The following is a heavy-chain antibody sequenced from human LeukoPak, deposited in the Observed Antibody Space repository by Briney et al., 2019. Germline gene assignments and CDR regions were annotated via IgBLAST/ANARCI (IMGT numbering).Heavy chain of an antibody. D-gene: IGHD5-24*01. CDR1: CFSRTTRGVG. J-gene: IGHJ4*02. CDR2: LYWDDEK. Sequence: ESGPTLVNPTQPLRLTCNFYCFSRTTRGVGMGWIRQPRQKALEWLAFLYWDDEKRDNHSQRNTLTIARGTSENQVVLTMTKMDPVDTGTYFCAHGTGEALPLRDDYNYGGFDIWGQGTLVTVSS. CDR3: AHGTGEALPLRDDYNYGGFDI. V-gene: IGHV2-5*02.